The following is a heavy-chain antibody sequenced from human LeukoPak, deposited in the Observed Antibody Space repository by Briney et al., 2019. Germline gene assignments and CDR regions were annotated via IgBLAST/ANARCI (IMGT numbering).Heavy chain of an antibody. V-gene: IGHV4-59*01. D-gene: IGHD6-13*01. CDR3: ARGEQQLVPDY. J-gene: IGHJ4*02. CDR1: GGSISSYY. Sequence: PETLSLTCTVSGGSISSYYWSWIRQPPGKGLEWIGYIYYSGSTNYNPSLKSRVTISVDTSKNQFSLKLSSVTAADTAVYYCARGEQQLVPDYWGQGTLVTVSS. CDR2: IYYSGST.